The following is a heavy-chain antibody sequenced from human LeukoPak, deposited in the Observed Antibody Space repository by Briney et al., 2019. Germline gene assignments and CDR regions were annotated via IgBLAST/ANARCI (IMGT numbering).Heavy chain of an antibody. J-gene: IGHJ4*02. Sequence: SETLPLTCAVYGGSFSGYYWSWIRQPPGKGLEWIGEINHSGSTNYNPSLKSRVTISVDTSKNQFSLKLSSVTAADTAVYYCARGGKLRPFDYWGQGTLVTVSS. V-gene: IGHV4-34*01. CDR1: GGSFSGYY. CDR2: INHSGST. CDR3: ARGGKLRPFDY.